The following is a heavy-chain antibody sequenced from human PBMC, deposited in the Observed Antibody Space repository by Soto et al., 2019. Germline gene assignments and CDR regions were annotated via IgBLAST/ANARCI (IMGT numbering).Heavy chain of an antibody. Sequence: PGVPVRLSFAASGFTFSSYAMSWVRQAPGKGLEWVSAISGSGGSTYYADSVKGRFTISRDNSKNTLYLQMNSLRAEDTAVYYCAKGGRITMVRGVILFDYWGQGTLVTVSS. CDR2: ISGSGGST. CDR1: GFTFSSYA. D-gene: IGHD3-10*01. CDR3: AKGGRITMVRGVILFDY. V-gene: IGHV3-23*01. J-gene: IGHJ4*02.